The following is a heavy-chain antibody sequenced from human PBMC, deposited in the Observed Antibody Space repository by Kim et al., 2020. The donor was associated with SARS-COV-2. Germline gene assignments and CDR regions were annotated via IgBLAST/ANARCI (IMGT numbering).Heavy chain of an antibody. D-gene: IGHD3-16*02. CDR2: MNPNSGNT. Sequence: ASVKVSCKASGYTFTSYDINWVRQATGQGLEWMGWMNPNSGNTGYAQKFQGRVTMTRNTSISTAYMELSSLRSEDTAVYYCARGGTYDYVWGSYRPRPFDYWGQGTLVTVSS. J-gene: IGHJ4*02. CDR1: GYTFTSYD. CDR3: ARGGTYDYVWGSYRPRPFDY. V-gene: IGHV1-8*01.